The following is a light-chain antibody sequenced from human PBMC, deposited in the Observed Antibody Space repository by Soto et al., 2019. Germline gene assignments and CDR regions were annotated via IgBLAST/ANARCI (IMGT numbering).Light chain of an antibody. Sequence: DIQMTQSPSTLSASVGDRVTITCRASQSISSWLAWYQQKPGKVPKLLIYKASSLESGVPSRFSGSGSGTEFTLTISSLQPDDFETYCCQQYNSYPWTFGQGTKVEIK. CDR3: QQYNSYPWT. CDR1: QSISSW. J-gene: IGKJ1*01. CDR2: KAS. V-gene: IGKV1-5*03.